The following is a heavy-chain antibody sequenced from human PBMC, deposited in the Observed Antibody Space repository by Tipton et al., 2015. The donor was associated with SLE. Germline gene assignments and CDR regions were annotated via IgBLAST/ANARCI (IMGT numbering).Heavy chain of an antibody. J-gene: IGHJ5*01. CDR3: AREGCSSTSCYTGGWFDS. V-gene: IGHV4-39*07. CDR1: GGSISSSSYY. CDR2: IYYSGST. Sequence: TLSLTCTVSGGSISSSSYYWGWIRQPPGKGLEWIGSIYYSGSTYYNASLKSRVTTSVDTSKNQFSLKLSPVTAADTAVYYCAREGCSSTSCYTGGWFDSWGQGTLVTVSS. D-gene: IGHD2-2*02.